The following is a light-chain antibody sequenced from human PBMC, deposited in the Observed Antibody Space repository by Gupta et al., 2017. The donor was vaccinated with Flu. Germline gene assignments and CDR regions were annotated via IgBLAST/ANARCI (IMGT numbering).Light chain of an antibody. V-gene: IGLV1-44*01. J-gene: IGLJ2*01. CDR1: SSTIGSNT. CDR2: SYY. Sequence: QSVLTQPPSASGTPGQRVTISCSGSSSTIGSNTVYWYQQLPGTAHTLLIVSYYQRPSGVPDRFSCSESGTAASLAISGPQSEDEADSYCSSWADNLNGHNVVFGGGTKLTVL. CDR3: SSWADNLNGHNVV.